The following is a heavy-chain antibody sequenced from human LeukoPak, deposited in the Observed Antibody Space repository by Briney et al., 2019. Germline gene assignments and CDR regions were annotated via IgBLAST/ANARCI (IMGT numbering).Heavy chain of an antibody. D-gene: IGHD1-7*01. CDR2: ISYDGSNK. V-gene: IGHV3-30-3*01. CDR3: AKAGLNWNYAGEAFFDY. Sequence: GGSPRLTCAASGFTFSSYAMHWVRQAPGKGLEWVAVISYDGSNKYYADSVKGRFTISRDNSKNTLYLQMNSLRAEDTAVYYCAKAGLNWNYAGEAFFDYWGQGTLVTVSS. CDR1: GFTFSSYA. J-gene: IGHJ4*02.